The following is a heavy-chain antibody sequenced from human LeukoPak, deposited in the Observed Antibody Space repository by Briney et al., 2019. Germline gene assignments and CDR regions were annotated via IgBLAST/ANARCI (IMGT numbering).Heavy chain of an antibody. Sequence: ASVKVSCKASGYTFTSYGISWVRQAPGQGLEWMGWISAYNGNTNYAQKVQGRVTMTTDTSTSTAYMELRSLRSDDTAVYYCARDSIPSYDFWSGYYHAHSLYYMDVWGKGTTVTVSS. CDR3: ARDSIPSYDFWSGYYHAHSLYYMDV. D-gene: IGHD3-3*01. J-gene: IGHJ6*03. CDR2: ISAYNGNT. V-gene: IGHV1-18*01. CDR1: GYTFTSYG.